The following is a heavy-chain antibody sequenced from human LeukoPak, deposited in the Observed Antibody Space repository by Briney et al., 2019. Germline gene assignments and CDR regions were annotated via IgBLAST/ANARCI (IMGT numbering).Heavy chain of an antibody. CDR3: VLGAYWNDNKNAFHI. CDR1: GLTFSSYD. V-gene: IGHV3-13*01. D-gene: IGHD1-1*01. Sequence: PGGSLRLSCAAPGLTFSSYDMHWVRQAAGKGLEWVSSIGATGDTYYIDSVKGRFTISRENAKKSLYLQVSSLRVEDTAVYFCVLGAYWNDNKNAFHIWGPGTMVIVSS. CDR2: IGATGDT. J-gene: IGHJ3*02.